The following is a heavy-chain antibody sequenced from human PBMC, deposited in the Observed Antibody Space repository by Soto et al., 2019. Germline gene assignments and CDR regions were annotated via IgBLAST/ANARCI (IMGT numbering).Heavy chain of an antibody. V-gene: IGHV1-69*01. D-gene: IGHD3-10*01. CDR1: GGTFSSYS. CDR2: IIPIFGTA. CDR3: GRDVGSNQGGIDY. Sequence: QVQLVQSGAEVKKPGSSVKVSCKASGGTFSSYSINWVRQAPGQGLEWMGEIIPIFGTANYAQNFQGRVTITADEPTRTLYMGPAGLTSELRAGYSCGRDVGSNQGGIDYWGQGTLVTVSS. J-gene: IGHJ4*02.